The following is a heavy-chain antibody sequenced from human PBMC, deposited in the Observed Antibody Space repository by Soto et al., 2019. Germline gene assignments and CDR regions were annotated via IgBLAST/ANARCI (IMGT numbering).Heavy chain of an antibody. J-gene: IGHJ3*02. Sequence: QVQLVQSGAEVKKPGSSVKVSCKASGGPFSSYAISWVRQAPGQGLEWMGGIIPIFGTANYAQKFQGRVTITAGKPTSTAYMELSSLRSEDTAVYYCARERITTVVVPDAFDIWGQGTMVTVSS. CDR1: GGPFSSYA. D-gene: IGHD4-17*01. CDR2: IIPIFGTA. CDR3: ARERITTVVVPDAFDI. V-gene: IGHV1-69*06.